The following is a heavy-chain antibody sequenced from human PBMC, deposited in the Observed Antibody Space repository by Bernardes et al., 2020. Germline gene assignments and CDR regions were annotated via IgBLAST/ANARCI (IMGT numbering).Heavy chain of an antibody. CDR3: ARDRVVVVATTSVYYYYGMDV. V-gene: IGHV4-59*01. CDR2: IYYSGST. CDR1: GGSISSYY. D-gene: IGHD2-15*01. J-gene: IGHJ6*02. Sequence: SESLSLTCSVSGGSISSYYWSWIRQPPGKGLEWIGYIYYSGSTNYNPSLKSRVTISVDTSKNQFSLKLSSVTAADTAVYYCARDRVVVVATTSVYYYYGMDVWGQGTTVTVSS.